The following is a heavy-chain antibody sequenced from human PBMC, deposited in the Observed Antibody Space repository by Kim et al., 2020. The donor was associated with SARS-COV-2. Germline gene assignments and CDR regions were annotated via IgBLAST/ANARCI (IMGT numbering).Heavy chain of an antibody. D-gene: IGHD3-3*01. CDR2: ISSSGSTI. J-gene: IGHJ3*02. Sequence: GGSLRLSCAASGFTFSSYEMNWVRQAPGKGLEWVSYISSSGSTIYYADSVKGRFTISRDNAKNSLYLQMNSLRAEDTAVYYCASPLNDFWSGPDAFDIWGQGTMVTVSS. CDR3: ASPLNDFWSGPDAFDI. CDR1: GFTFSSYE. V-gene: IGHV3-48*03.